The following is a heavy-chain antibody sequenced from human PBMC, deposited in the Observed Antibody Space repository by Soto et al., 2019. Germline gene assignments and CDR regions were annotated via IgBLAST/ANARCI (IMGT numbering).Heavy chain of an antibody. CDR1: GGSISSYY. Sequence: QVQLQESGPGLVKPSEALSLTCTVSGGSISSYYWSWIRQPPGKGLEWIGYIYYSGSTNYNPSLKSRLTISVDTSKNQFGLKLSSVTAADTAVYYCARERCSGGRCYSGTPAFDIWGQGTLVTVSS. V-gene: IGHV4-59*01. J-gene: IGHJ3*02. D-gene: IGHD2-15*01. CDR2: IYYSGST. CDR3: ARERCSGGRCYSGTPAFDI.